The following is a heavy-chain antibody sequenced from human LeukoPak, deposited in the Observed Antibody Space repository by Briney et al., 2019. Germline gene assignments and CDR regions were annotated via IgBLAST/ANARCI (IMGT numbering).Heavy chain of an antibody. CDR2: IYYSGST. CDR1: GGSISSSSYY. Sequence: SETLSLTCTVSGGSISSSSYYWGWIRQPPGKGLEWIGSIYYSGSTYYNPSLKSRVTISVDTSKNQFSLKLSSVTAADTAVYYCARDSYYYDSSPWFDPWGQGTLVTVSS. CDR3: ARDSYYYDSSPWFDP. D-gene: IGHD3-22*01. J-gene: IGHJ5*02. V-gene: IGHV4-39*07.